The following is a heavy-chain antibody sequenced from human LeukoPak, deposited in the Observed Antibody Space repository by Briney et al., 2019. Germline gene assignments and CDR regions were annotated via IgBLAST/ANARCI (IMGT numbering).Heavy chain of an antibody. CDR3: AKRYDSGTFDY. J-gene: IGHJ4*02. CDR2: ISASGGST. CDR1: GFTFSNYV. V-gene: IGHV3-23*01. D-gene: IGHD3-10*01. Sequence: QAGGSLRLSCAASGFTFSNYVMNWVRQAPGKGLEWVSTISASGGSTYYADSVKGRFTISRDNSKNTLYLQMNSLRAEDTAVYYCAKRYDSGTFDYWGQGTLVTVSS.